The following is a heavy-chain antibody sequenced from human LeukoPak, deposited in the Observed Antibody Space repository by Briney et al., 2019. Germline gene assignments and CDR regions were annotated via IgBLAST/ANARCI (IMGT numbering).Heavy chain of an antibody. Sequence: GGSLRLSCAASGFTFSSYSMNWVRQAPGKGLEWVSYISGSRSTTYYADSVKGRFTISRNNAKNSLYLQMNSLRAEDTAVYYCARERVTTTAFDIWGQGTMVTVSS. V-gene: IGHV3-48*01. J-gene: IGHJ3*02. CDR1: GFTFSSYS. CDR3: ARERVTTTAFDI. D-gene: IGHD5-12*01. CDR2: ISGSRSTT.